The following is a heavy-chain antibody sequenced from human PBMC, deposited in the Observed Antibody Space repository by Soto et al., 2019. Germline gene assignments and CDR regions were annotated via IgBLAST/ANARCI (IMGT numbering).Heavy chain of an antibody. J-gene: IGHJ3*02. V-gene: IGHV4-4*02. CDR2: IYHSGST. Sequence: SETLSLTCAVSGGSISSSNWWSWVRQPPGKGLEWIGEIYHSGSTNYNPSLKSRVTISVDTSKSQFSLKLSSVTAADTAVYYCARGHGDDAFDIWGQGTMVTVSS. CDR1: GGSISSSNW. CDR3: ARGHGDDAFDI.